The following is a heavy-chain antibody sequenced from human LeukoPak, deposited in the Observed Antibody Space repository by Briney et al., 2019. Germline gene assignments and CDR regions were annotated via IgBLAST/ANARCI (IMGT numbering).Heavy chain of an antibody. CDR3: TTAIAVTTFAH. V-gene: IGHV3-15*01. CDR2: IKGKTDGGAR. J-gene: IGHJ4*02. CDR1: GFTFIDAW. D-gene: IGHD4-17*01. Sequence: GGSLRLSCAASGFTFIDAWMSWVRQAPGKGLEWIGRIKGKTDGGARDYAAPVKGRFTISRDDSKNTLYLQMNSLKTEDTAVYYCTTAIAVTTFAHWGQGTLVTVSS.